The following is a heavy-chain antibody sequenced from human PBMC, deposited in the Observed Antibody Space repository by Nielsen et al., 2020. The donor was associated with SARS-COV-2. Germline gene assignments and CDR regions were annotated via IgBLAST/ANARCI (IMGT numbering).Heavy chain of an antibody. D-gene: IGHD3-10*01. CDR3: AKDGLWFGDPGDYYGMDV. Sequence: GGSLRLSCAASGFTFSIYWIHWVRQAPGKGLAWVSRIKSDGSGTIYADSVEGRFTISRDNAKNSLYLQMNSLRAEDTALYYCAKDGLWFGDPGDYYGMDVWGQGTTVTVSS. V-gene: IGHV3-74*01. J-gene: IGHJ6*02. CDR1: GFTFSIYW. CDR2: IKSDGSGT.